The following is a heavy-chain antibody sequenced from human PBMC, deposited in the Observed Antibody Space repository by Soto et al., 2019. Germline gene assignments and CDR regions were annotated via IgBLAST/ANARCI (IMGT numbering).Heavy chain of an antibody. CDR3: ASAAVTGTAGLDF. Sequence: VAPLKVPCKASGYTLGGFYIHWVRQAPGQGLEWMGWINPNSGGTKSAEKFQGRVTMTRDTSISTAYMELSRLTSDDTAVYYCASAAVTGTAGLDFWGQGTHVTVSS. V-gene: IGHV1-2*02. J-gene: IGHJ4*02. CDR1: GYTLGGFY. CDR2: INPNSGGT. D-gene: IGHD6-19*01.